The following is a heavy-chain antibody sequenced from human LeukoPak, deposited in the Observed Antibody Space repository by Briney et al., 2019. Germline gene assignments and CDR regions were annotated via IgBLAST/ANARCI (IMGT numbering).Heavy chain of an antibody. Sequence: QFGGSLRLSCAASGFTFSSYAMSWVRQAPGKGLEWVSAISGSGGSTYYADSVKGRFTISRDNSKNTLYLQMNSLRAEDTAVYYCASRKGYCSSTSCRDAFDIWGQGTMVTVSS. V-gene: IGHV3-23*01. J-gene: IGHJ3*02. D-gene: IGHD2-2*01. CDR3: ASRKGYCSSTSCRDAFDI. CDR1: GFTFSSYA. CDR2: ISGSGGST.